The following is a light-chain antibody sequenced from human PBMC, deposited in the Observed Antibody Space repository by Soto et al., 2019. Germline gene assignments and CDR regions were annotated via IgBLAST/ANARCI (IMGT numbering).Light chain of an antibody. V-gene: IGKV3-15*01. CDR1: QSVSSN. Sequence: EVVMTHSPASLSVSPGERATLSCRATQSVSSNLAWYQQKPGQAPRLLIYAASTRATGIPATFSGSGSGTEFTLTISSLQSEDFAVYYCQQYNNWPLTFGGGTKVDIK. CDR3: QQYNNWPLT. J-gene: IGKJ4*01. CDR2: AAS.